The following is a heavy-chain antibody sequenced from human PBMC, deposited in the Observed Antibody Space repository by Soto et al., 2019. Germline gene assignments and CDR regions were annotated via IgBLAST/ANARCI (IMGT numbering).Heavy chain of an antibody. D-gene: IGHD2-2*01. CDR1: GFTFSSYG. Sequence: GGSLRLSCAASGFTFSSYGMHWVRQAPGKGLEGVAVISYDGSNKYYADAVKGRFTISRDNSKNTLYLQMNSLRAEDTAVYYCRFRRLVAAPMFSWRQET. CDR2: ISYDGSNK. CDR3: RFRRLVAAPMFS. J-gene: IGHJ5*01. V-gene: IGHV3-30*03.